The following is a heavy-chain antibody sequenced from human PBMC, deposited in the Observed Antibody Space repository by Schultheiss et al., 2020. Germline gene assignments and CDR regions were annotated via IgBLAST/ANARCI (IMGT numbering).Heavy chain of an antibody. CDR3: AADSSSWAPQIDS. D-gene: IGHD6-13*01. V-gene: IGHV3-15*01. Sequence: GGSLRLSCAASGFTFSKAWMYWVRQAPGKGLEWVGRIKTKADVGTTEYTAPVKGRFTISRDDSKNTVFLQMNSLKSEDTAVYYCAADSSSWAPQIDSWGQGTLVTVSS. J-gene: IGHJ4*02. CDR1: GFTFSKAW. CDR2: IKTKADVGTT.